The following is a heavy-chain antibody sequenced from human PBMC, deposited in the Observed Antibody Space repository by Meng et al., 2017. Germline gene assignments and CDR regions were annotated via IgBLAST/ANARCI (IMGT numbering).Heavy chain of an antibody. CDR3: ATELGHGAGSLVFDI. V-gene: IGHV1-3*01. Sequence: ASVKVSCKASGYTFTSYAMHWVRQAPGQRLEWMGWINAGNGNTKYSQKFQGRVTITRDTSASTAYMELSSLRSEDTAVYYCATELGHGAGSLVFDIWGQGTMVTVSS. D-gene: IGHD3-10*01. J-gene: IGHJ3*02. CDR1: GYTFTSYA. CDR2: INAGNGNT.